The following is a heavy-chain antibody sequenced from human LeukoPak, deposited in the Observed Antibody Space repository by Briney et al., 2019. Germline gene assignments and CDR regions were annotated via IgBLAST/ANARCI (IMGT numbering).Heavy chain of an antibody. Sequence: GASVKVSCKASGYTFIGYYMHWVRQAPGQGLEWMGWINPNSGGTNYAQKFQGWVTMTRDTSISTAYMELSRLRSDDTAVYYCARESGIQLWYNYEYYFDYWGQGTLVTVSS. J-gene: IGHJ4*02. CDR1: GYTFIGYY. D-gene: IGHD5-18*01. V-gene: IGHV1-2*04. CDR2: INPNSGGT. CDR3: ARESGIQLWYNYEYYFDY.